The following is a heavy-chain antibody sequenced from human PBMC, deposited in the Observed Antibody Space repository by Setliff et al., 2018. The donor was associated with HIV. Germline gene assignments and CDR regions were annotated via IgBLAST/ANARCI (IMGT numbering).Heavy chain of an antibody. CDR2: IIPIFGTA. D-gene: IGHD3-3*01. Sequence: SVKVSCKASGGTFSGYAISWVRQAPGQGLELMGGIIPIFGTANYAQKFQGRVTITADESTSAAYMELSSLRSEDTAVYHCARGEKRFLEWLPLDYYYYYYMDVWGKGITVTVSS. CDR3: ARGEKRFLEWLPLDYYYYYYMDV. J-gene: IGHJ6*03. CDR1: GGTFSGYA. V-gene: IGHV1-69*13.